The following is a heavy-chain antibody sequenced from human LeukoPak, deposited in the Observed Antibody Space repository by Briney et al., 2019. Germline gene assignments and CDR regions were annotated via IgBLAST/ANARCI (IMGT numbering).Heavy chain of an antibody. CDR3: APNYGDLTATYYFDY. V-gene: IGHV3-21*01. CDR1: GFTFSSYS. CDR2: ISSSRSYI. Sequence: KPGGSLKLSCAASGFTFSSYSMNWVRQAPGKGLEWVSSISSSRSYIYYADSVNGRFTISRDNAKNSLYLQMNSLRAEDTAVYYCAPNYGDLTATYYFDYWGQGTLVTVSS. D-gene: IGHD4-17*01. J-gene: IGHJ4*02.